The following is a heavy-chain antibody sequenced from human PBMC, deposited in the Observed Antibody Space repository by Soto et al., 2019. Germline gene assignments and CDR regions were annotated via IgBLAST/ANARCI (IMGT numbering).Heavy chain of an antibody. D-gene: IGHD3-10*01. CDR2: ISDSGDSP. CDR1: GFTHSNYV. Sequence: EVQLLESGGKLVQPGGSLRLSCAVSGFTHSNYVMSWVRQAPGKGLEWVSTISDSGDSPWYADSVKGRFTISRDSSTNTVHLQMNSLRGEDTAVYYCASGGAAYRWFDPWGQGTLVTVSS. CDR3: ASGGAAYRWFDP. V-gene: IGHV3-23*01. J-gene: IGHJ5*02.